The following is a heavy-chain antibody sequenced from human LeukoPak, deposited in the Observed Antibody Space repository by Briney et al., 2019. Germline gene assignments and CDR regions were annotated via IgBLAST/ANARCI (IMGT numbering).Heavy chain of an antibody. Sequence: GGSLRLSCAASGFSFSDHYMSWIRQAPGRGLEWVSYISGRSNAIYYADSVKGRFTISRDNSKNTLYLQMNSLRAEDTAVYYCAKGVREYYYYMDVWAKGTTVTVSS. CDR3: AKGVREYYYYMDV. CDR2: ISGRSNAI. V-gene: IGHV3-11*04. J-gene: IGHJ6*03. CDR1: GFSFSDHY. D-gene: IGHD3-10*01.